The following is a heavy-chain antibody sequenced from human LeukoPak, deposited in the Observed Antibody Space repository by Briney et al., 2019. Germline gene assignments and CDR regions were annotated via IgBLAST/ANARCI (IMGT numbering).Heavy chain of an antibody. V-gene: IGHV3-23*01. CDR1: GFIFSGYA. CDR2: ISRSGDRT. Sequence: GGSLRLSCAASGFIFSGYAMTWVRQAPGKGLEWVSAISRSGDRTYYADSVKGRFTISRDNSKNALYLQMNSLRPEDTAVYYCARDLEVSLYYFDYWGQGTLVTVSS. J-gene: IGHJ4*02. D-gene: IGHD2-8*02. CDR3: ARDLEVSLYYFDY.